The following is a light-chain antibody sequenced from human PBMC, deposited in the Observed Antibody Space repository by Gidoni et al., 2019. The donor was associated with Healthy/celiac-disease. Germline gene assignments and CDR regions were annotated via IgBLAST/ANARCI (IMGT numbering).Light chain of an antibody. CDR2: GAS. V-gene: IGKV3-20*01. CDR1: QSVSSSY. J-gene: IGKJ3*01. CDR3: QQYGSSLSLFT. Sequence: SQSVSSSYLAWYQQKPGQAPRLLIYGASSRATGIPDRFSGSGSGTDFTLTISRLEPEDFAVYYCQQYGSSLSLFTIXTXNKVDIK.